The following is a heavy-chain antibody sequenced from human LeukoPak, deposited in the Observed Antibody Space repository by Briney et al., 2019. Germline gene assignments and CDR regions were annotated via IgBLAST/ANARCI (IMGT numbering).Heavy chain of an antibody. CDR3: AVECGDY. V-gene: IGHV3-7*01. J-gene: IGHJ4*02. CDR1: GFTFSSYW. CDR2: IKQDGSEK. Sequence: GGSLRLSCAASGFTFSSYWTSWVRQAPGKGLEWVANIKQDGSEKYYVDSVKGRFTISRDNAKNSLYLQMNSLGAEDTAVYYCAVECGDYWGQGTLVTVSS.